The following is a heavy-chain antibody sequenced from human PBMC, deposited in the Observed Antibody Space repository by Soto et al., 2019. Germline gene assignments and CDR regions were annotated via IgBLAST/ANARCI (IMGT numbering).Heavy chain of an antibody. Sequence: QVQLQESGPGLVKPSQTLSLTCTVSGASISSGGYYWSWTRHHPGKGLEWIGYIYYSGSTYYNPSLKSRVTMSVDTSKNQFSLKLSSVTAADTAVYYCARDVNRYASGSYGMDVWGQGTTVTVSS. CDR3: ARDVNRYASGSYGMDV. J-gene: IGHJ6*02. D-gene: IGHD3-10*01. CDR1: GASISSGGYY. V-gene: IGHV4-31*03. CDR2: IYYSGST.